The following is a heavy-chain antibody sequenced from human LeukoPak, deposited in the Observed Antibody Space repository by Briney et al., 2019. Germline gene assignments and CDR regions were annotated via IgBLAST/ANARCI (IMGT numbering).Heavy chain of an antibody. D-gene: IGHD5-24*01. CDR2: INPSGGST. V-gene: IGHV1-46*01. CDR1: GYTFTSYY. CDR3: AGDPGRGWLQKRVYAFDI. Sequence: ASVKVSCKASGYTFTSYYMHWVRQAPGQGLEWMGIINPSGGSTSYAQKFQGRVTMTRDTSTSTVYMELSSLRSEDTAVYYCAGDPGRGWLQKRVYAFDIWGQGTMVTVSS. J-gene: IGHJ3*02.